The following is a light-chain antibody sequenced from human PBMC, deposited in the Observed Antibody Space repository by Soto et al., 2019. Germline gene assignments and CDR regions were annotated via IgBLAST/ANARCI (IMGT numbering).Light chain of an antibody. CDR1: SXDVGGYNY. CDR2: EVN. V-gene: IGLV2-14*01. CDR3: TSFTSSSTYV. Sequence: QSVLTQPASVSGSPGQSITISCTGTSXDVGGYNYVSWHQQHPDKAPKLMIYEVNNRPSGVSTRFSGSKSGNTASLTISGLQAEDEADYYCTSFTSSSTYVFGTGTKVTVL. J-gene: IGLJ1*01.